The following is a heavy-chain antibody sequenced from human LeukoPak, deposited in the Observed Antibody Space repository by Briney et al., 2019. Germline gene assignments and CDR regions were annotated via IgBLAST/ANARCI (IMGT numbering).Heavy chain of an antibody. CDR3: AKDILGSGWYYFDY. Sequence: GRSLRLSCAASGFTFDDYAMHWVRQAPGKGLEWVSGISWNSGSIGYADSVKGRFTISRDNAKNSLYLQMNSLRAEDTALYYCAKDILGSGWYYFDYWGQGTLVIVSS. V-gene: IGHV3-9*01. D-gene: IGHD6-19*01. J-gene: IGHJ4*02. CDR1: GFTFDDYA. CDR2: ISWNSGSI.